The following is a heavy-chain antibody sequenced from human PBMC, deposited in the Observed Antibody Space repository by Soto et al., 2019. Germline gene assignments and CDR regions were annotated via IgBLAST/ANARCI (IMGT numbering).Heavy chain of an antibody. CDR3: ARNTYYDFWSGYYTGIADSYDY. D-gene: IGHD3-3*01. CDR1: GFTFSSYS. J-gene: IGHJ4*02. V-gene: IGHV3-21*01. CDR2: ISSSSSYI. Sequence: GGSLRLSCAASGFTFSSYSMNWVRQAPGKGLEWVSSISSSSSYIYYADSVKGRFTISRDNAKNSLYLQMNSLRAEDTAVYNCARNTYYDFWSGYYTGIADSYDYWGQGTLVTVSS.